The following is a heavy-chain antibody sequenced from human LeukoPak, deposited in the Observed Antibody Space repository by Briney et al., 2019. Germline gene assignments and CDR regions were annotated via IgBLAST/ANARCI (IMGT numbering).Heavy chain of an antibody. V-gene: IGHV3-23*01. CDR2: ISVSATNT. CDR3: TTITSMRVVLIS. CDR1: GFTFSSFD. Sequence: GGSLRLSCAASGFTFSSFDMTWVRQAPGKGLEWVSTISVSATNTYYADSVKGRFTISRDNSKNTLYLQMNSLRADDTAVYYCTTITSMRVVLISWGQGTLVTVSS. D-gene: IGHD3-22*01. J-gene: IGHJ1*01.